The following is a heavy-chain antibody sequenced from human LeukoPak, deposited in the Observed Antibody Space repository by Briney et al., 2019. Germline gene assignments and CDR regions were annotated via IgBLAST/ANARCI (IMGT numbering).Heavy chain of an antibody. D-gene: IGHD6-19*01. CDR3: ARAYSSGLIDD. Sequence: ASVKVSCKASGYTFTGYYMHWVRQATGQGLEWMGWMNPNSGNTGYAQRFQGRVTMTRNTSISTAYMELSSLRSEDTAVYYCARAYSSGLIDDWGQGTLVTVSS. J-gene: IGHJ4*02. CDR1: GYTFTGYY. CDR2: MNPNSGNT. V-gene: IGHV1-8*02.